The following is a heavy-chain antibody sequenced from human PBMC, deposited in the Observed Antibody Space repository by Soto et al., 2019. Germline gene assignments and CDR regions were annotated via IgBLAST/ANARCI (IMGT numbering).Heavy chain of an antibody. CDR1: GFTVSSSA. J-gene: IGHJ5*02. D-gene: IGHD2-21*02. CDR2: ISGSGGST. V-gene: IGHV3-23*01. Sequence: GWSLRLCCAASGFTVSSSAMSWVCQAQGKGLEWVSAISGSGGSTYYADSVKGRFTISRDNSKNTLYLQMNSLRAEDTAVYYCAKDRGVSEYDCWFDPWGQGTLVTVSS. CDR3: AKDRGVSEYDCWFDP.